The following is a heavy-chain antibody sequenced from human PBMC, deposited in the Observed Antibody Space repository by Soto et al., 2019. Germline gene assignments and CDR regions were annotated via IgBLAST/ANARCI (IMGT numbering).Heavy chain of an antibody. V-gene: IGHV3-73*02. Sequence: QLVESGGGLVQPGGSLTLSCAGSGFAFSGSTIHWVRQASGKGLEWVGRIRSKANSFATAYAASVKGRFIISRDDSKNTAFLQMNSLNTEDTAVYYCISHSPEDMIRTWGQGTLVTVSS. D-gene: IGHD2-15*01. J-gene: IGHJ4*02. CDR3: ISHSPEDMIRT. CDR1: GFAFSGST. CDR2: IRSKANSFAT.